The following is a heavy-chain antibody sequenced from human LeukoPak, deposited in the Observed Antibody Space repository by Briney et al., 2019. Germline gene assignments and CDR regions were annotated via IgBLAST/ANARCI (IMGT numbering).Heavy chain of an antibody. Sequence: SETLSLTCTVSGYSISSGYYWGWIRQPPGKGLEWIGSIYHSGSTYYNPSLKSRATISVDTSKNQFSLKLSSVTAADTAVYYCARSYSSSWYFPFDYWGQGTLVTVSS. CDR2: IYHSGST. CDR3: ARSYSSSWYFPFDY. J-gene: IGHJ4*02. V-gene: IGHV4-38-2*02. CDR1: GYSISSGYY. D-gene: IGHD6-13*01.